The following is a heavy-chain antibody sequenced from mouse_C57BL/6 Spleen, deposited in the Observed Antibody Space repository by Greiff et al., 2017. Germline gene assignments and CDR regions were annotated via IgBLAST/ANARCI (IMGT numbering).Heavy chain of an antibody. Sequence: VQLQQSGPELVKPGASVKISCKASGYAFSSSWMNWVKQRPGKGLEWIGRIYPGDGDTNYNGKFKGKATLTADKSSSTAYMQLSSLTSEDSAVYFCARGALYGNYFDYWGQGTTLTVSS. CDR2: IYPGDGDT. CDR1: GYAFSSSW. CDR3: ARGALYGNYFDY. D-gene: IGHD2-1*01. J-gene: IGHJ2*01. V-gene: IGHV1-82*01.